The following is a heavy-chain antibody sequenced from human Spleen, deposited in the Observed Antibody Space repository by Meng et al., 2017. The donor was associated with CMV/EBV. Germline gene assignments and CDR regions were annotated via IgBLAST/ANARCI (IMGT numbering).Heavy chain of an antibody. V-gene: IGHV3-64*02. Sequence: GGSLRLSCAASGFTFSSYAMHWVRQAPGKGLDYVSGMSTNGGSTYYADSVEGRFIISRDNSKSTLYLQMGGLRAEDMAVYYCARKDDWNYKLDYWGQGTLVTVSS. CDR2: MSTNGGST. CDR3: ARKDDWNYKLDY. CDR1: GFTFSSYA. J-gene: IGHJ4*02. D-gene: IGHD1-7*01.